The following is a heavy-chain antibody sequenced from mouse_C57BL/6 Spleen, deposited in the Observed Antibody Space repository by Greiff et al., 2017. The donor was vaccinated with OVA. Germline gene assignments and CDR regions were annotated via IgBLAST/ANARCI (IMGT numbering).Heavy chain of an antibody. CDR3: ARIYYGYGGFDV. V-gene: IGHV1-52*01. J-gene: IGHJ1*03. D-gene: IGHD2-2*01. CDR2: IDPSDSET. CDR1: GYTFTSYW. Sequence: QVQLQQPGAELVRPGSSVKLSCKASGYTFTSYWMHWVKQRPIQGLEWIGNIDPSDSETHYNQKFKDKATLTVDKSSSTAYMQLSSLTSEDSAVYYGARIYYGYGGFDVWGTGTTVTVSS.